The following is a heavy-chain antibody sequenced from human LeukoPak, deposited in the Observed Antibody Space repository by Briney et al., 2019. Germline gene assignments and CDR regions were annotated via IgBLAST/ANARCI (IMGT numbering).Heavy chain of an antibody. D-gene: IGHD3-22*01. V-gene: IGHV3-30*02. CDR1: GFTFSSYG. J-gene: IGHJ4*02. CDR3: AKEEWYYYDSSGYYDY. Sequence: GGSLRLSCAASGFTFSSYGMHWVRQAPGKGLEWVAFIRYDGSNKYYADSVKGRFTISRDNSKNTLYLQMNSLRAEDTAVYYCAKEEWYYYDSSGYYDYWGQGTLVTVSS. CDR2: IRYDGSNK.